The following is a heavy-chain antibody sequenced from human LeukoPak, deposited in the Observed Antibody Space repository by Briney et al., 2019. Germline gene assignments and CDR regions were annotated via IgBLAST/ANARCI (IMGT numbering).Heavy chain of an antibody. D-gene: IGHD6-13*01. J-gene: IGHJ6*02. CDR2: ISGSGGST. Sequence: PGGSLRLSCAASGFTFSSYAMSWVRQAPGKGLEWVSAISGSGGSTYYADSVKGRFTISRDNSKNTLYLQMNSLRAEDTAVYYCAKVGSWYDYYYYGMDVWGQGTTVTVSS. CDR1: GFTFSSYA. V-gene: IGHV3-23*01. CDR3: AKVGSWYDYYYYGMDV.